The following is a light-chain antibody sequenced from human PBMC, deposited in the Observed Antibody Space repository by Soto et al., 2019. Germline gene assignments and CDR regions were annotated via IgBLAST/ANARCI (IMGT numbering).Light chain of an antibody. CDR1: SSDVGGYNY. CDR2: DVS. CDR3: SSYAGSNNLPFV. V-gene: IGLV2-8*01. Sequence: QSALTQPPSASGSPGQSVTISCTGTSSDVGGYNYVSWYQQHPGKAPKLMIYDVSKRPSGVPDRFSGSKSGNTASLTVSGLQAEDEADYYCSSYAGSNNLPFVFGTGTQLTVL. J-gene: IGLJ1*01.